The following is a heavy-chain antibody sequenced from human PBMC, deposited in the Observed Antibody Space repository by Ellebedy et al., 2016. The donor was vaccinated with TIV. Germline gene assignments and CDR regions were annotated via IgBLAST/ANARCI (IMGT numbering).Heavy chain of an antibody. CDR1: GFTFSDNA. J-gene: IGHJ4*02. D-gene: IGHD1-20*01. Sequence: GESLKISCAASGFTFSDNAMSWVRQAPGKGLEWVSTISGSADSIYYADSVKGRFTISRDSSGNTLYLQMNSLRAEDTAIYYCAKDPITPASFVYFDYWGQGTLVTVSS. V-gene: IGHV3-23*01. CDR2: ISGSADSI. CDR3: AKDPITPASFVYFDY.